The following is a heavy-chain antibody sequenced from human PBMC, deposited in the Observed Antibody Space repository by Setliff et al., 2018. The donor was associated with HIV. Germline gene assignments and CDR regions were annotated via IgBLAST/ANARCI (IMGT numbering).Heavy chain of an antibody. CDR2: IIPISDIR. J-gene: IGHJ4*02. D-gene: IGHD3-9*01. CDR3: ATAPFRIMSAHYRTLDQ. V-gene: IGHV1-69*10. Sequence: SVKVSCKASGGTFTNYIFSWVRQAPGQGLEWMGGIIPISDIRHYAQQFRGRLTVTADISTTTAYMEVSSLGSDDTAIYYCATAPFRIMSAHYRTLDQWGQGTPVTVSS. CDR1: GGTFTNYI.